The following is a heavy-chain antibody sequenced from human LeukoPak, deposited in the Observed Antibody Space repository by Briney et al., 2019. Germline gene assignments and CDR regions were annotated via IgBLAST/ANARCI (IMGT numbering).Heavy chain of an antibody. CDR2: ISGSGSGGST. D-gene: IGHD5-24*01. J-gene: IGHJ4*02. Sequence: PGRSLRLSCAASGFTFSNYAMHWVRQAPGKGLEWVSSISGSGSGGSTYYADSVKGRFTISRDNSKNTLYLQMNSLRAEDTAVYYCAKSGYNRFDYWGQGTLVTVSS. CDR3: AKSGYNRFDY. V-gene: IGHV3-23*01. CDR1: GFTFSNYA.